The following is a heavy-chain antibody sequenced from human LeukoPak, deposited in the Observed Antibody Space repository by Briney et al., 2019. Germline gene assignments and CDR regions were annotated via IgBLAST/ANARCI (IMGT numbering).Heavy chain of an antibody. CDR1: GGSISSYY. CDR3: ARGRRAKPEQQLVRGYFDY. CDR2: IYYSGST. V-gene: IGHV4-59*12. D-gene: IGHD6-13*01. Sequence: SETLSLTCTVSGGSISSYYWSWIRQPPGKGLEWIGYIYYSGSTNYNPSLKSRVTISVDTSKNQFSLKLSSVTAADTAVYYCARGRRAKPEQQLVRGYFDYWGQGTLVTVSS. J-gene: IGHJ4*02.